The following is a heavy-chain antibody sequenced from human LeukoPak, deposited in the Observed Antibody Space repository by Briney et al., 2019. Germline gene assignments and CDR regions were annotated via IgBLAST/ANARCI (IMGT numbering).Heavy chain of an antibody. CDR2: FSSDGGRT. CDR3: VKDLYCSSISCLRGFDY. D-gene: IGHD2-2*01. J-gene: IGHJ4*02. Sequence: VPPGGALRLSCLAPGFTFSNYSIHWVRQAPRKGLEHVSAFSSDGGRTHYADSVRGRFTISRDNSKNTLYLQMSSLRAEDTAVYYCVKDLYCSSISCLRGFDYWGQGTLVTVSS. CDR1: GFTFSNYS. V-gene: IGHV3-64D*09.